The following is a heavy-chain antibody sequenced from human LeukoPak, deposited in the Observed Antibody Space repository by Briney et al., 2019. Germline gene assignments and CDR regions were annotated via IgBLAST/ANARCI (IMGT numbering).Heavy chain of an antibody. CDR1: GGSISSSSYY. Sequence: SETLSLTCTVSGGSISSSSYYWSWIRQPPGKGLEWIGYIYYSGSTNYNPSLKSRVTISVDTSKNQFSLKLSSVTAADTAVYYCARGHANTAMADDAFDIWGQGTMITVSS. V-gene: IGHV4-61*01. D-gene: IGHD5-18*01. J-gene: IGHJ3*02. CDR2: IYYSGST. CDR3: ARGHANTAMADDAFDI.